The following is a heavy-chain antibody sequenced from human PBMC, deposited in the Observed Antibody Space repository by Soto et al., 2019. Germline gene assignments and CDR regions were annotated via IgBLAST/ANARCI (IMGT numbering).Heavy chain of an antibody. CDR2: INHSGST. CDR1: GGSFSGYY. J-gene: IGHJ5*02. D-gene: IGHD3-22*01. CDR3: ARSGYTNWFDP. Sequence: QVQLQQWGAGLLKPSETLSLTCAVYGGSFSGYYWSWIRQPPGKGLEWIGEINHSGSTNYNPSLKSRVTISVDTSKNQFSLKLSSVTAADTAVYYRARSGYTNWFDPWGQGTLVTVSS. V-gene: IGHV4-34*01.